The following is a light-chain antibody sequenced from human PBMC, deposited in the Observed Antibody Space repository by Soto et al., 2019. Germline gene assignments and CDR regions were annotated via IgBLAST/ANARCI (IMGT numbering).Light chain of an antibody. J-gene: IGKJ1*01. CDR3: HQYYSYPWT. CDR2: KAS. V-gene: IGKV1-5*03. Sequence: DIHVTQSPSTLSASVGDRVAITCRASQSIDNTLVWYQQKPLKAPQLLIYKASKLESGVPSGFSGSGSGTAFTLTISSLQPDDFQTYYCHQYYSYPWTFGQGTKVEIK. CDR1: QSIDNT.